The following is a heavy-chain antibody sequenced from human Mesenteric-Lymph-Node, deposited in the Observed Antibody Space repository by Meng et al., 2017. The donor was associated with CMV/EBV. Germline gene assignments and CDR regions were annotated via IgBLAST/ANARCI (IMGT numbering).Heavy chain of an antibody. Sequence: TSSGSTFTIYAMHWVRQAPGQSLEWMGWLNGDNGDTKYSQKFQGRVTITRDTSANTAYMELSSLRSEDTAVYYCAREGRYYGSGSEHWGQGTLVTVSS. V-gene: IGHV1-3*01. J-gene: IGHJ4*02. CDR2: LNGDNGDT. CDR3: AREGRYYGSGSEH. D-gene: IGHD3-10*01. CDR1: GSTFTIYA.